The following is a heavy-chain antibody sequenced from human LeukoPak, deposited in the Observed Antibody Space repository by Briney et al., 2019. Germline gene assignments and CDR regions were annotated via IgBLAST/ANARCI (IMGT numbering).Heavy chain of an antibody. CDR3: ASWGLYDFWSGPPLDDAFDI. J-gene: IGHJ3*02. V-gene: IGHV3-30*02. Sequence: GGSLRLSCAASGFTFSSYGMHWVRQAPGKGLEWVAFIRYDGSNKYYADSVKGRFTISRDNSKNTLYLQMNSLRAEDTAVYYCASWGLYDFWSGPPLDDAFDIWGQGTMVTVSS. CDR1: GFTFSSYG. D-gene: IGHD3-3*01. CDR2: IRYDGSNK.